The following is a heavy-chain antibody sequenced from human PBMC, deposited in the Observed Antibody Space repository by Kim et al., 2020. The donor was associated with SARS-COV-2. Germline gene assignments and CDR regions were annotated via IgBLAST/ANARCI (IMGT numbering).Heavy chain of an antibody. CDR3: ASRPLTNPFLNWFDP. CDR2: IYYSGST. J-gene: IGHJ5*02. Sequence: SETLSLTCTVSCGSISSSSYYWGWIRQPPGKGLEWIGSIYYSGSTYYNPSLKSRVTISVDTSKNQFSLKLSSVTAADTAVYYCASRPLTNPFLNWFDPWGQGTLVTVSS. CDR1: CGSISSSSYY. V-gene: IGHV4-39*01.